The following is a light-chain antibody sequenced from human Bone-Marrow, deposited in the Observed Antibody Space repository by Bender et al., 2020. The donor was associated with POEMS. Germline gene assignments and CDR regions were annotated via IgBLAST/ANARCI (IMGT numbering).Light chain of an antibody. J-gene: IGLJ3*02. V-gene: IGLV1-40*01. CDR2: NNE. CDR3: QSYDISLSGWV. CDR1: SSNMGAGYG. Sequence: QSVLTQPPSVPAAPGQTVTISCTGTSSNMGAGYGVNWYQQLPGTAPKLLIYNNENRPSGVPDRISGSKAGTSASLAITGLQAEDEADYCCQSYDISLSGWVFGGGTKLTAL.